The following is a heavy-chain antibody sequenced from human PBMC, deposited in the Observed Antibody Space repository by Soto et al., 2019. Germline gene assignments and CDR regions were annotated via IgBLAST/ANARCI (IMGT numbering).Heavy chain of an antibody. CDR3: ARESGGIYYFDY. V-gene: IGHV1-69*06. D-gene: IGHD1-26*01. Sequence: GASVKVSCKASGGTFSSYAISWVRQAPGQGLEWMGGIIPIFGTANYAQKFQGRVTITADKSTSTAYMELSSLRYEDTAVYFCARESGGIYYFDYWGQGTLVTVSS. CDR2: IIPIFGTA. J-gene: IGHJ4*02. CDR1: GGTFSSYA.